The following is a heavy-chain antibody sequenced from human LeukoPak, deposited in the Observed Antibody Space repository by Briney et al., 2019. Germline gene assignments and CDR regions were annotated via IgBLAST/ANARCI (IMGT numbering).Heavy chain of an antibody. D-gene: IGHD2-2*01. J-gene: IGHJ4*02. Sequence: PGGSLRLSCAASGFTFSSYAMSWVRQAPGKGLEWVSAISGSGGSTYYADSVKGRFTISRDNSKNTLYLQMNSLRAEDTAVYYCAKDIVVVPAAIYSSSWYDYWGQGTLVTVSP. CDR1: GFTFSSYA. V-gene: IGHV3-23*01. CDR2: ISGSGGST. CDR3: AKDIVVVPAAIYSSSWYDY.